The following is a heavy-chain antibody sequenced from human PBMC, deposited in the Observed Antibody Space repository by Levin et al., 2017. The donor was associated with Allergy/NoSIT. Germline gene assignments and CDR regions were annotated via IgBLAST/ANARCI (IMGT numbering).Heavy chain of an antibody. CDR1: GFTFSSYA. Sequence: GESLKISCAASGFTFSSYAMHWVRQAPGKGLEWVAVISYDGSNKYYADSVKGRFTISRDNSKNTLYLQMNSLRAEDTAVYCCARDSGIAMVWYYFDYWGQGTLVTVSS. V-gene: IGHV3-30-3*01. CDR3: ARDSGIAMVWYYFDY. J-gene: IGHJ4*02. CDR2: ISYDGSNK. D-gene: IGHD3-10*01.